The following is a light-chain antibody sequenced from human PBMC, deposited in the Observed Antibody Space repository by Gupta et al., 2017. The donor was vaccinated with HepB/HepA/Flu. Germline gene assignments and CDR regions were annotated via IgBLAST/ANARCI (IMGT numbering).Light chain of an antibody. CDR1: QSVSSSY. J-gene: IGKJ1*01. CDR3: QQYCSSPRT. V-gene: IGKV3-20*01. Sequence: EIVLTQSPGTLSLSPGERATLSCRASQSVSSSYLAWYQQKPGQAPRLLIYGASSRATGIPDRFRGSGSGTDFTLTISRLEPEDFAVYYCQQYCSSPRTFGQGTKLEIK. CDR2: GAS.